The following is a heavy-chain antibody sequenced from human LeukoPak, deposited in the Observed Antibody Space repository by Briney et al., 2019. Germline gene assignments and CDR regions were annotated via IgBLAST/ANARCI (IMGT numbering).Heavy chain of an antibody. CDR3: ARMSGSRLPGY. D-gene: IGHD3-3*01. Sequence: GGSLRLSCATSGFNFDRYTIHWVRQAPGKGLEWVSLAGWAGGTTFYSDSVKGRFTISRDDARNSLYLQMNSLRAEDTAVYYCARMSGSRLPGYWGQGALVTVSS. CDR1: GFNFDRYT. V-gene: IGHV3-43*01. CDR2: AGWAGGTT. J-gene: IGHJ4*02.